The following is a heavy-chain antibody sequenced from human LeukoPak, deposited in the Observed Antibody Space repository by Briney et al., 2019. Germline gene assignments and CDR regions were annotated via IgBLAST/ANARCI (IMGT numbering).Heavy chain of an antibody. D-gene: IGHD3-3*01. J-gene: IGHJ4*02. CDR1: GFIFTNYF. Sequence: SGGSLRLSCAASGFIFTNYFMSWVRQAPGKGLEWVASIKHDGGEKYYVDSVRGRLTISRDNTMNPLYLQMSSLRAEDTAVYYCATDRGWRTSGYYLYYFEYWGQGTLVTYSS. CDR3: ATDRGWRTSGYYLYYFEY. CDR2: IKHDGGEK. V-gene: IGHV3-7*01.